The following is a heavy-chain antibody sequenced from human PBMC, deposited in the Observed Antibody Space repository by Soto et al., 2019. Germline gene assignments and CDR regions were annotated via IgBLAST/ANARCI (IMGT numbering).Heavy chain of an antibody. CDR1: KVCICRCS. J-gene: IGHJ6*02. V-gene: IGHV3-23*01. CDR2: ISGSGGRT. Sequence: LACAVWKVCICRCSMCCDHEDPFKVLELVSAISGSGGRTYYADSVKGRFTISRDNSKNTLYLQMNSLRAEDTAVYYCAKDGIVDTILIPYCMDGCGRGTALTVS. D-gene: IGHD5-12*01. CDR3: AKDGIVDTILIPYCMDG.